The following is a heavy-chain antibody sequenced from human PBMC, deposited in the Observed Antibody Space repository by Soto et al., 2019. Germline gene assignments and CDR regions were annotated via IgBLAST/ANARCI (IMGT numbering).Heavy chain of an antibody. V-gene: IGHV1-18*01. J-gene: IGHJ6*02. CDR2: INTDNGNT. Sequence: ASVKVSCKASGYTFTSYGISWVRQAPGQGLEWMGWINTDNGNTKYSQKFQARVTFTRDTSASTAYMDLSSLRSEDTAVYYCARGPWHMDVWGQGTTVTVSS. CDR1: GYTFTSYG. CDR3: ARGPWHMDV.